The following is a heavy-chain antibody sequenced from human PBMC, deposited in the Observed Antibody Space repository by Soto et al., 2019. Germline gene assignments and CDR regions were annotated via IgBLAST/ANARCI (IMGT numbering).Heavy chain of an antibody. V-gene: IGHV3-23*01. J-gene: IGHJ4*02. D-gene: IGHD6-19*01. CDR2: ISGSGGST. CDR3: AKGGSGWYSIGAFDY. CDR1: GFTFSSYA. Sequence: GGSLRLSCAASGFTFSSYAMSWVRQAPGKGLEWVSAISGSGGSTYYADSVKGRFTISRDNSKNTLYLQMNSLRAEDTAVYYCAKGGSGWYSIGAFDYWGQGTLVTVSS.